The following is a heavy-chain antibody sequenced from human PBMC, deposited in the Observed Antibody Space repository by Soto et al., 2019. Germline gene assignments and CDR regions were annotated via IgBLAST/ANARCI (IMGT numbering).Heavy chain of an antibody. D-gene: IGHD2-2*01. CDR2: IKSKTDGGTT. CDR3: TTEVGYCSSTSCLHYYYYMDV. J-gene: IGHJ6*03. CDR1: GFTFSNAW. V-gene: IGHV3-15*01. Sequence: PGGSLRLSCAASGFTFSNAWMSWVRQAPGKGLEWVGRIKSKTDGGTTDYAAPVKGRFTISRDDSKNTLYLQMNSLKTEDTAVYYCTTEVGYCSSTSCLHYYYYMDVWGKGTTDTVSS.